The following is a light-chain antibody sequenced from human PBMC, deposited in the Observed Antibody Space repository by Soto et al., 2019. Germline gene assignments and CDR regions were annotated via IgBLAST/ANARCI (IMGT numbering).Light chain of an antibody. J-gene: IGKJ4*01. Sequence: DIQMTQSPSAMSASVGDRVTITCRASQAISHYLAWFHQRPGKVPKRLIYGASTLQSGVPSRFSGSGSGTEFTLTISSLQPEDFGTYYCPQHNTSPPSFGGGIKVDIK. CDR2: GAS. V-gene: IGKV1-17*03. CDR1: QAISHY. CDR3: PQHNTSPPS.